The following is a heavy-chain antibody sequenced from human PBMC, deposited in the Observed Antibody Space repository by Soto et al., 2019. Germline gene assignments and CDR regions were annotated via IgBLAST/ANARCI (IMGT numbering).Heavy chain of an antibody. V-gene: IGHV3-11*01. CDR2: ISSSGSTI. J-gene: IGHJ4*02. CDR3: ARDRSYDSSGYFRY. D-gene: IGHD3-22*01. CDR1: GFTFSDYY. Sequence: PGGSLRLSCAASGFTFSDYYMSWIRQAPGKGLEWVSYISSSGSTIYYADSVKGRFTISRDNAKNSLYLQMNSLRAEDAAVYYCARDRSYDSSGYFRYWGQGTLVTVSS.